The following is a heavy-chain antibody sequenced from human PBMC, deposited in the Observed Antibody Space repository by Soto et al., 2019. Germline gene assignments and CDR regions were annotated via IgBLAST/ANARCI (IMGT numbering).Heavy chain of an antibody. J-gene: IGHJ5*02. V-gene: IGHV3-15*01. D-gene: IGHD1-26*01. Sequence: LRLSCAASGFTFSNAWMSWVRQAPGKGLEWVGRIRSKTDGGTTDYAAPVKGRFTISRDDSKDTLYLQMNSLKTEDTAVYYCKWDLEASDPWGQGTLVTVSS. CDR2: IRSKTDGGTT. CDR1: GFTFSNAW. CDR3: KWDLEASDP.